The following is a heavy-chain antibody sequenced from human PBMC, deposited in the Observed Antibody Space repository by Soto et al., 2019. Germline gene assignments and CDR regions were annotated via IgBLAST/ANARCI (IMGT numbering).Heavy chain of an antibody. J-gene: IGHJ4*02. D-gene: IGHD6-13*01. V-gene: IGHV4-4*07. Sequence: PSETLSLTCTVSGGSISSYYSGWIRQPAGKGMEWIGRIHTTDGTNYNPTLKSRVTMSIDTSNNQFSLKLSSLTDADTAVYCCARARSSAAGLYFDFWGQGTLVTVSS. CDR1: GGSISSYY. CDR3: ARARSSAAGLYFDF. CDR2: IHTTDGT.